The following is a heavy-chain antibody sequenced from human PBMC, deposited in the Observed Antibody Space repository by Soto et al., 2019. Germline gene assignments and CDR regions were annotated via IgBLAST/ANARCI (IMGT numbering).Heavy chain of an antibody. J-gene: IGHJ5*02. D-gene: IGHD5-18*01. V-gene: IGHV4-31*03. CDR3: ARATDTATDDNWFDP. CDR1: GGSISSGGYY. CDR2: IYYSGST. Sequence: SETLSLTCTVSGGSISSGGYYWSWIRQHPGKGLEWIGYIYYSGSTYYNPSLKSRVTISVDTSKNQFSLKLGSVTAADTAVYYCARATDTATDDNWFDPWGQGTLVTVSS.